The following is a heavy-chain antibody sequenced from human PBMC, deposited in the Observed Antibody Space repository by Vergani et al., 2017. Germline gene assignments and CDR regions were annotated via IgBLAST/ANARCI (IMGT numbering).Heavy chain of an antibody. Sequence: QVQLVQSGAEVKKPGSSVKVSCKASGGTFSSYTISWVRQAPGQGLEWMGRIIPILGIANYAQKFQGRVTITADKSTSTAYMELSSLRAEDTAVYYCAREARGGYCSSTSCYIDYWGQGTLVTVSS. D-gene: IGHD2-2*01. CDR1: GGTFSSYT. J-gene: IGHJ4*02. V-gene: IGHV1-69*08. CDR3: AREARGGYCSSTSCYIDY. CDR2: IIPILGIA.